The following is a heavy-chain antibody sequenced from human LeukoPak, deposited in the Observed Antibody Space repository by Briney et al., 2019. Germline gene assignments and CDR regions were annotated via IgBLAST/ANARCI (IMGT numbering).Heavy chain of an antibody. CDR3: ARASCSGGSCYNSRGWFDP. D-gene: IGHD2-15*01. Sequence: TPSETLSLTCTVSGGSISTSIYYWGWIRQPPGKGLEWIGSIYYSGSAYYNPSLKSPVTISIATSKNQFSLNLSSVTAADTAVYYCARASCSGGSCYNSRGWFDPWGQGTLVTVSS. CDR1: GGSISTSIYY. J-gene: IGHJ5*02. CDR2: IYYSGSA. V-gene: IGHV4-39*07.